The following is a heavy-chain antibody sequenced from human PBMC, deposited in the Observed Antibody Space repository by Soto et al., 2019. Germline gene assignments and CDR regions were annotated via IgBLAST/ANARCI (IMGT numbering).Heavy chain of an antibody. J-gene: IGHJ6*02. D-gene: IGHD3-16*02. V-gene: IGHV4-39*01. CDR3: ARLSLWGSYRYIFSGYYYGMDV. CDR2: IYYSGST. CDR1: GGSISSSSYY. Sequence: PSETLSLTCTVSGGSISSSSYYWGWIRQPPGKGLEWIGSIYYSGSTYYNPSLKSRVTISVDTSKNQFSLKLSSVTAADTAVYYCARLSLWGSYRYIFSGYYYGMDVWGQGTTVTVSS.